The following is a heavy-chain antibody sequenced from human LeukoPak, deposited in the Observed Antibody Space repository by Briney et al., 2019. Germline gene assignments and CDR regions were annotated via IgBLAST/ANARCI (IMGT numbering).Heavy chain of an antibody. CDR3: ARMSRDGYNSLDY. Sequence: SVKVSCKASGYTFTSYGISWVRQAPGQGLEWMGGIIPIFGTANYAQKFQGRVTITADESTSTAYMELSSLRSEDTAVYYCARMSRDGYNSLDYWGQGTLVTVSS. CDR1: GYTFTSYG. V-gene: IGHV1-69*13. J-gene: IGHJ4*02. CDR2: IIPIFGTA. D-gene: IGHD5-24*01.